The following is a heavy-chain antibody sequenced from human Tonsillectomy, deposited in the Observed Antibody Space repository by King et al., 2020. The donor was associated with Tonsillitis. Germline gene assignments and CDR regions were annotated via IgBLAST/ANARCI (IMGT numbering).Heavy chain of an antibody. Sequence: VQLVESGGGVVQPGRSLRLSCAASGFTFSSYDMHWVRQAPGKGLEWVAVISYDGTNKYYADSVKGRFTISRDNSKNTLYLQMNSLRPEDTAVYYCAKVHDYGSGSYFNYYYGMDVWGQGTTVTVSS. CDR1: GFTFSSYD. V-gene: IGHV3-30*18. CDR2: ISYDGTNK. D-gene: IGHD3-10*01. J-gene: IGHJ6*02. CDR3: AKVHDYGSGSYFNYYYGMDV.